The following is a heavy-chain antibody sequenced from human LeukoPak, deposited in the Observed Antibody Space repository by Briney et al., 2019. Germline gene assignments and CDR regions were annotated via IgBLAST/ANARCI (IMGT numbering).Heavy chain of an antibody. J-gene: IGHJ4*02. CDR2: ISSSNGNT. CDR1: GYTFTSYG. D-gene: IGHD6-13*01. Sequence: ASVKVSCKASGYTFTSYGVGWVRQAPGQGLEWMGWISSSNGNTNYAQKLQDRVTMTTATSTSTAYMELRSLRSDDTAVYYCARYPLSYSSNWHYYFDYWGQGTLLTVSS. V-gene: IGHV1-18*01. CDR3: ARYPLSYSSNWHYYFDY.